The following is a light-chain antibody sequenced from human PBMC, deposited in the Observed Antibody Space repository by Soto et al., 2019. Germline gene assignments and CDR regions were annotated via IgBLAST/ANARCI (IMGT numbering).Light chain of an antibody. J-gene: IGKJ5*01. Sequence: DIQMTQSPSSLSASVGDRVTITCQASQDISNYLNWYQQKPGKAPKLLIYDASNLETGVPSRFSGSGSGTDCTITISRPQPEDIATYYCQQYDNLPSITFGQGTQLDFK. CDR2: DAS. V-gene: IGKV1-33*01. CDR1: QDISNY. CDR3: QQYDNLPSIT.